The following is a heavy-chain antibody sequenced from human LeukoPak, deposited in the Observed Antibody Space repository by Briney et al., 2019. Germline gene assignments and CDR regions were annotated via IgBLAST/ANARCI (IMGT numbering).Heavy chain of an antibody. CDR1: GFTFDDYA. CDR3: AKALEVGYSSGWYPGG. D-gene: IGHD6-19*01. Sequence: GGSLRLSCAASGFTFDDYAMHWVRQAPGKGLEWVSLISWDGGSTYYADSVKGRFTISRDNSKNSLYLQMNSLRAEDTALYYCAKALEVGYSSGWYPGGWGQGTLVTVSS. CDR2: ISWDGGST. V-gene: IGHV3-43D*03. J-gene: IGHJ4*02.